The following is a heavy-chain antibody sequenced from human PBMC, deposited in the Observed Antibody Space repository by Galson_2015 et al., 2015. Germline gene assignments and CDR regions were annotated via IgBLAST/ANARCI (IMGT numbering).Heavy chain of an antibody. CDR2: IRSKAYGGTT. D-gene: IGHD3-22*01. CDR1: GFTFGDYA. V-gene: IGHV3-49*03. J-gene: IGHJ4*02. CDR3: TRAPYYYDSSGLYYFDY. Sequence: SLRLSCAASGFTFGDYAMSWFRLAPGKGLEWVGFIRSKAYGGTTEYAASVKGRFTISRDDSKSIAYLQMNSLKTEDTAVYYCTRAPYYYDSSGLYYFDYWGQGTLVTVSS.